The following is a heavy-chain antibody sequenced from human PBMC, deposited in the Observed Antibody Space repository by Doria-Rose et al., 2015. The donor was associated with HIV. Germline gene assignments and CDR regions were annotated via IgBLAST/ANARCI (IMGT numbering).Heavy chain of an antibody. V-gene: IGHV2-26*01. CDR3: ARIKSGRWYHKYYFDF. CDR2: IFSDDER. Sequence: QITLKECGPVLVKPTETLTLTCTVSGVSLSSPGMGVSWIRQPPGKALEWLANIFSDDERSYKSSLKSRLTISRCTSKSQVVLTMTDMDPVDTATYYCARIKSGRWYHKYYFDFWGQGTLVIVSA. J-gene: IGHJ4*02. CDR1: GVSLSSPGMG. D-gene: IGHD6-13*01.